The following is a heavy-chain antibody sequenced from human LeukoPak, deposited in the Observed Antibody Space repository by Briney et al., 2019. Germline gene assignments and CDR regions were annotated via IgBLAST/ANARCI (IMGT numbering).Heavy chain of an antibody. CDR1: GGSISSSSYY. V-gene: IGHV4-39*01. Sequence: SETLSLTCTVSGGSISSSSYYWGWIRQPPGKGLEWIGSIYYSGSTYYNPSLKSRVTISVDTSKNQFSLKLSSVTAAGTAVYYCARQYGLWSGSWLDPWGQGTLVTVSS. CDR3: ARQYGLWSGSWLDP. D-gene: IGHD3-3*01. J-gene: IGHJ5*02. CDR2: IYYSGST.